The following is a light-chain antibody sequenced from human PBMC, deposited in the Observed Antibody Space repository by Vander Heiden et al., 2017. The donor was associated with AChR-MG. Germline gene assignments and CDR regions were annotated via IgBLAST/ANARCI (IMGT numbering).Light chain of an antibody. CDR1: QSISNF. V-gene: IGKV1-39*01. CDR3: QRRYNTRQE. CDR2: ATS. Sequence: DIQMTQSPSSLSASVGDRVTITCRASQSISNFLNWYQQKPGKAPKLLIYATSSLQSGVPSRFSGSGSGTDFTLTISSLQPEDFATYYCQRRYNTRQEIGPEAKVD. J-gene: IGKJ3*01.